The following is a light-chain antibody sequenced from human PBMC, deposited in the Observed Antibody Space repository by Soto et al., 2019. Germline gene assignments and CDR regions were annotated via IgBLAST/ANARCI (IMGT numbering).Light chain of an antibody. CDR1: LGISIN. J-gene: IGKJ1*01. CDR3: QQSNKWPQT. Sequence: EIVMTQSPATLSVSPGERVTLSCRASLGISINLAWYQQRPGQAPRLLIYGASTRPTGVPTRFSGSGSGTEFTLTISSLQSEDLAVYHCQQSNKWPQTFGQGTKVDIK. V-gene: IGKV3-15*01. CDR2: GAS.